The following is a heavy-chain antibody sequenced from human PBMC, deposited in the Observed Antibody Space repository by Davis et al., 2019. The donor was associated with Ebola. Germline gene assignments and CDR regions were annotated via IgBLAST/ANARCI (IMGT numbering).Heavy chain of an antibody. J-gene: IGHJ5*02. CDR1: GYTFTSYA. CDR3: ARDLGYCSSTSCPNWFDP. Sequence: ASVKVSCKASGYTFTSYAMHWVRQAPGQRLEWMGWINAGNGNTKYSQKFQGGVTITRDTSASTAYMELSSLRSEDTAVYYCARDLGYCSSTSCPNWFDPWGQGTLVTVSS. V-gene: IGHV1-3*01. D-gene: IGHD2-2*01. CDR2: INAGNGNT.